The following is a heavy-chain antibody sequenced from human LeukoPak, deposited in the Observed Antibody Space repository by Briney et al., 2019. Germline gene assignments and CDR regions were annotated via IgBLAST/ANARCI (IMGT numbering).Heavy chain of an antibody. Sequence: GGSLRLSCAASEFPFSSYGMTWVRPAPGKGLEWVSGISGSGGGTYYADSVRGRFSISRDNAKNSLYLQMNSLRAEDTALYYCARDRASLDFDWLSLDAFDIWGQGTMVTVSS. J-gene: IGHJ3*02. V-gene: IGHV3-23*01. CDR2: ISGSGGGT. CDR3: ARDRASLDFDWLSLDAFDI. CDR1: EFPFSSYG. D-gene: IGHD3-9*01.